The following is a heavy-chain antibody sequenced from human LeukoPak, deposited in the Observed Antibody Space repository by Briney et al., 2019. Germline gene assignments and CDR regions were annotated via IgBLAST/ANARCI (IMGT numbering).Heavy chain of an antibody. CDR3: ARTSSGRDPFDY. CDR2: ISSSSSYI. Sequence: GGSLRLSCAASGFTFSSYSMNWVRQAPGEGLEWVSSISSSSSYIYYADSVKGRFTISRDNAKNSLYLQMNSLRAEDTAVYYCARTSSGRDPFDYWGQGTLVTVSS. D-gene: IGHD6-19*01. J-gene: IGHJ4*02. V-gene: IGHV3-21*01. CDR1: GFTFSSYS.